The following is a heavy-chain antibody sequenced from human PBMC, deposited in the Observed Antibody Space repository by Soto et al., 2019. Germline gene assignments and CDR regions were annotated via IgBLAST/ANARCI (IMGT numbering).Heavy chain of an antibody. J-gene: IGHJ4*02. CDR2: INPSGGST. CDR1: GYTFTSYY. Sequence: ASVKVSCKASGYTFTSYYMHWVRQAPGQGLEWMGIINPSGGSTSYAQKFQGRVTMTRDTSTSTVYMELSSLRSEDTAVYYCARGGSRSSPVSWDFDYWGQGTLVTVSS. D-gene: IGHD6-13*01. CDR3: ARGGSRSSPVSWDFDY. V-gene: IGHV1-46*01.